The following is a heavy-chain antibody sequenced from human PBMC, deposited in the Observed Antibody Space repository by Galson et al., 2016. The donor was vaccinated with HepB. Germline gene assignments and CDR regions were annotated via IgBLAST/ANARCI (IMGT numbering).Heavy chain of an antibody. J-gene: IGHJ4*02. Sequence: SETLSLTCAVSGGSINSYNWWSWVRQTPGKGLEWIGEIYRSDTTNYNPSLKSRVTISLDKSKNEFSLKLTSVTAADTAVYYCTPLGYCTAGTCYRVYWGQGTLVTVSS. CDR1: GGSINSYNW. D-gene: IGHD2-15*01. CDR3: TPLGYCTAGTCYRVY. V-gene: IGHV4-4*02. CDR2: IYRSDTT.